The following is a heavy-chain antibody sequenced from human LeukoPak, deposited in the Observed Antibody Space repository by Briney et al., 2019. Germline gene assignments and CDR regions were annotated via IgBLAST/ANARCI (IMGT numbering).Heavy chain of an antibody. CDR3: VKDLMGAGATTAYLHH. J-gene: IGHJ1*01. D-gene: IGHD1-26*01. CDR2: ISSSSRFL. V-gene: IGHV3-21*01. CDR1: GFTFRDYS. Sequence: GGSLRLSCAVSGFTFRDYSMNWVRQAPGKGLEWVSSISSSSRFLYYAGSVKGRFTISRDNAKKSLYLQMNSLRAEDMAVYYCVKDLMGAGATTAYLHHWGQGTLVTVSS.